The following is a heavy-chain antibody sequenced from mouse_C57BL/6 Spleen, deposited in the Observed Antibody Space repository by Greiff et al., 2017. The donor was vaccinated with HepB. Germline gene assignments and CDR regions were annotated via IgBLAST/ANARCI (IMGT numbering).Heavy chain of an antibody. Sequence: DVMLVESGGGLVKPGGSLKLSCAASGFTFSSYAMSWVSQTPEQRLEWVATISDGGSYTYYTDNVKGRVTISRDNAKNNLYLQMSHLKSEDTALYYCARDGDYYGYDGAVYAMDYWGQGTSVTVSS. CDR1: GFTFSSYA. CDR3: ARDGDYYGYDGAVYAMDY. CDR2: ISDGGSYT. D-gene: IGHD2-2*01. V-gene: IGHV5-4*01. J-gene: IGHJ4*01.